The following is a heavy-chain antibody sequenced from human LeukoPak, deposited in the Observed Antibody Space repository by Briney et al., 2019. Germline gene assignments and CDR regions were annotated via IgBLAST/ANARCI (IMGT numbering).Heavy chain of an antibody. D-gene: IGHD3-22*01. CDR3: ARLTPRIYYDSSGYPYYFDY. CDR2: IIPIFGTA. V-gene: IGHV1-69*05. J-gene: IGHJ4*02. Sequence: SVKVSCKASGGTFSSYAISWVRQAPGQGLEWMGGIIPIFGTANYAQKFQGRVTITTDESTSTAYVELSSLRSDDTAVYYCARLTPRIYYDSSGYPYYFDYWGQGTLVTVSS. CDR1: GGTFSSYA.